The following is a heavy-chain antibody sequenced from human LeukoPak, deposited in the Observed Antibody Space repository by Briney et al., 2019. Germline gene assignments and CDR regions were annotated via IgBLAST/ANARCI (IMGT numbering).Heavy chain of an antibody. D-gene: IGHD3-16*01. J-gene: IGHJ4*02. CDR3: ARGTFGGDRFDY. Sequence: PSETLSLTCTVSGGSISSCYWSWIRQPPGKWLEWIGYIYYSRSTTSTPSLKSRVTISVDTSKNQFSLKLSSVTAADTDVYYCARGTFGGDRFDYWGQGTLVTVSS. V-gene: IGHV4-59*01. CDR2: IYYSRST. CDR1: GGSISSCY.